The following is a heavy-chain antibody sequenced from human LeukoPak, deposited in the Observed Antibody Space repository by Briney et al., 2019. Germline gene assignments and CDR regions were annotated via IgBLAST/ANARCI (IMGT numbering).Heavy chain of an antibody. CDR2: INHSGST. Sequence: PSETLSLTCAVYGGSFSGYYWSWIRQPPGKGLEWIGEINHSGSTNYNPSLKSRVTISVDTSKNQFSLKLSSVTAADTAVYYCARGSRSVWDFRSGYHSYWGQGTLVTVSS. D-gene: IGHD3-3*01. V-gene: IGHV4-34*01. J-gene: IGHJ4*02. CDR1: GGSFSGYY. CDR3: ARGSRSVWDFRSGYHSY.